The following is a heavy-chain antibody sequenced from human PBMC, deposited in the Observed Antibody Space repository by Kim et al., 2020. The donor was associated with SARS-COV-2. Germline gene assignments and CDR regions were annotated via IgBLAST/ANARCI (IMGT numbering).Heavy chain of an antibody. Sequence: GGSLRLSCTASGFTFGDYAMSWVRQAPGKGLEWVGFIRSKAYGGTTEYAASVKGRFTISRDDSKSIAYLQMNSLKTEDTAVYYCRVCGGGDCSVYYYYGMDVWGQGTTVTVSS. V-gene: IGHV3-49*04. CDR3: RVCGGGDCSVYYYYGMDV. J-gene: IGHJ6*02. D-gene: IGHD2-21*02. CDR1: GFTFGDYA. CDR2: IRSKAYGGTT.